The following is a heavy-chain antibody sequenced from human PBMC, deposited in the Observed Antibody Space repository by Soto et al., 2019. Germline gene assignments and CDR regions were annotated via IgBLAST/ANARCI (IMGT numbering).Heavy chain of an antibody. CDR3: AREYCTSRSGYGVDY. Sequence: QIQLVQSGAEVKMPGASVRVSCKASVDTFTTYGISWVRQAPGQGLEWMGWISGYNAETKYVQKFQGRVIMTADTSTSTAYLELRTLTSDDTAMYYCAREYCTSRSGYGVDYWGQGTLVTVSS. J-gene: IGHJ4*02. CDR2: ISGYNAET. D-gene: IGHD2-2*01. V-gene: IGHV1-18*01. CDR1: VDTFTTYG.